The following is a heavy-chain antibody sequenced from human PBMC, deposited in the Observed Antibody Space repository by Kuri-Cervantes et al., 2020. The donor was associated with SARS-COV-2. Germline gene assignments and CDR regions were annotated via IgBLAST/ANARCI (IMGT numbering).Heavy chain of an antibody. CDR2: INSDGSST. CDR1: GYSFTSYW. D-gene: IGHD3-10*01. J-gene: IGHJ5*02. V-gene: IGHV3-74*01. Sequence: GESLKISCKGSGYSFTSYWIGWVRQAPGKGLVWVSRINSDGSSTSYADSVKGRFTISRDNAKNTLYLQMNSLRAEDTAVYYCARAQYYGSGSYLGYWFDPWGQGTLVTVSS. CDR3: ARAQYYGSGSYLGYWFDP.